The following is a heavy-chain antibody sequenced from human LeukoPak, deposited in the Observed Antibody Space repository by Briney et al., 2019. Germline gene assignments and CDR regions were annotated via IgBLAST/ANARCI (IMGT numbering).Heavy chain of an antibody. Sequence: SETLSLTCTVSGGPISSYYWSWIRQPPGKGLEWIGYIYYSGSTNYNPSLKSRVTISVDTSKNQFSLKLSSVTAADTAVYYCARAPLWFGIPFDPWGQGTLVTVSS. CDR2: IYYSGST. D-gene: IGHD3-10*01. CDR3: ARAPLWFGIPFDP. V-gene: IGHV4-59*01. J-gene: IGHJ5*02. CDR1: GGPISSYY.